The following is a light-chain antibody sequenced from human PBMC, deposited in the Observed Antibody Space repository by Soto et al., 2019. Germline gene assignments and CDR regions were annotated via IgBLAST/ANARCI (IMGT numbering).Light chain of an antibody. CDR2: ATS. J-gene: IGKJ5*01. V-gene: IGKV1-39*01. Sequence: DIQMTQSPSSLSAFVGDRVTITCRASQSISGYLNWYQQKPGKAPKLLIFATSSLQSGVPSRFSGSGSGTDFTLTISSLQREDFASYYCQQSYSTLITFGQGTRLEIK. CDR3: QQSYSTLIT. CDR1: QSISGY.